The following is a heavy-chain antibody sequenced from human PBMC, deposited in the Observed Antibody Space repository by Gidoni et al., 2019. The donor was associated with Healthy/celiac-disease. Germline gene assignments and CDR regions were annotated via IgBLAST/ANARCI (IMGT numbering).Heavy chain of an antibody. CDR3: AGYCSSTSCIAPRALTR. CDR2: ISSSSSTI. V-gene: IGHV3-48*01. CDR1: GFTFSSYR. D-gene: IGHD2-2*01. Sequence: EVQLVESGGGLVQPGGSLRLSCAASGFTFSSYRMNGVRQAPGKGLEWVSYISSSSSTIYYADSVKGRFTISRDNAKNSLYLQMNSLRAEDTAVYYCAGYCSSTSCIAPRALTRWGQGTLVTVSS. J-gene: IGHJ4*02.